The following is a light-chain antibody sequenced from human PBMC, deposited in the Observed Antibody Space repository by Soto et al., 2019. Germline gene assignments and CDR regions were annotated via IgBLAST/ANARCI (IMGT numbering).Light chain of an antibody. Sequence: DIEFPQSPSSLYASVGDGVTITCRASQGINNYLAWYQQTPGQIPKLLIQAASTLQSGVPSRFSGSKSWTEFTLTISRLQPEDVATDYCQKYNSAPFTFGHGTKVDIK. V-gene: IGKV1-27*01. J-gene: IGKJ3*01. CDR1: QGINNY. CDR3: QKYNSAPFT. CDR2: AAS.